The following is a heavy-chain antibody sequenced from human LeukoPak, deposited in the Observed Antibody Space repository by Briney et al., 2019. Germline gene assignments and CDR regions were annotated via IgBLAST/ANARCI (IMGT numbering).Heavy chain of an antibody. CDR3: ARGPYCSSTSRYGTFDY. D-gene: IGHD2-2*01. Sequence: SETLSLTCAVYGGSFSGYYWSWIRQPPGKGLEWIGEINHSGSTNYNPSLKSRVTISVDTSKNQFSLKLSSVTAADTAVYYCARGPYCSSTSRYGTFDYWGQRTLVTVPS. CDR1: GGSFSGYY. CDR2: INHSGST. V-gene: IGHV4-34*01. J-gene: IGHJ4*02.